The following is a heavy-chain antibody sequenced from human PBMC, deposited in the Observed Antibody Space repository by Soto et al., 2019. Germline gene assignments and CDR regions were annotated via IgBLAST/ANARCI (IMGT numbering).Heavy chain of an antibody. Sequence: PSETLSLTCTVSGGSISSGDYYWSWIRQPPGKGLEWIGYIYYSGSTYYSPSLKSRVTISVDTSKNQFSLKLSSVTAADTAVYYCARLKSMVRGVVYFYYGMDVWGQGTTVTVSS. CDR2: IYYSGST. CDR1: GGSISSGDYY. D-gene: IGHD3-10*01. J-gene: IGHJ6*02. V-gene: IGHV4-30-4*01. CDR3: ARLKSMVRGVVYFYYGMDV.